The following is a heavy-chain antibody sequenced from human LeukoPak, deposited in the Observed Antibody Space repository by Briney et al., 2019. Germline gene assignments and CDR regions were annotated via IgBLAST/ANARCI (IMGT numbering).Heavy chain of an antibody. D-gene: IGHD3-16*02. J-gene: IGHJ5*02. CDR3: GRAYQPLGGLSFPDQ. CDR2: INPNTGNP. V-gene: IGHV7-4-1*02. Sequence: ASVKVSCKASGYTFTSYAMNWVRQAPGQGLEWMGWINPNTGNPTYAQGFTGRFVFSSDTSVSTACLQISGLKAEDTAVYYCGRAYQPLGGLSFPDQWGQGTLVTVSS. CDR1: GYTFTSYA.